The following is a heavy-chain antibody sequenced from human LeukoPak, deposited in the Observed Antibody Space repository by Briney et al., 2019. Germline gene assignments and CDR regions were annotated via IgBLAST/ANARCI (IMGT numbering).Heavy chain of an antibody. CDR2: ISAYNGNT. CDR3: ARDIVVVPAAICDY. J-gene: IGHJ4*02. V-gene: IGHV1-18*01. Sequence: GASVKVSCKASGYTFTSYGISWVRQAPGQGLEGMGWISAYNGNTNYAQKLQGRVTMTTDTSTSTAYMELRSLRSDDTAVYYCARDIVVVPAAICDYWGQGTLVTVSS. D-gene: IGHD2-2*01. CDR1: GYTFTSYG.